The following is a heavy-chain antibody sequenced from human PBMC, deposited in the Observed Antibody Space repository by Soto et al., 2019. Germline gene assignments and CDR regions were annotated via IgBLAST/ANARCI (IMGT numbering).Heavy chain of an antibody. V-gene: IGHV3-48*03. CDR1: GFTFSSYE. Sequence: EVQLVESGGGLVQPGGSLRLSCAASGFTFSSYEMNWVRQAPGKGLEWVSYISSSGSTIYYADSVKGRFTISRDNAKNSLYLQMNSLRAEDTAVYYCARGGGVLIVYAIYYYYYGMDVWGQGTTVTVSS. CDR3: ARGGGVLIVYAIYYYYYGMDV. J-gene: IGHJ6*02. D-gene: IGHD2-8*01. CDR2: ISSSGSTI.